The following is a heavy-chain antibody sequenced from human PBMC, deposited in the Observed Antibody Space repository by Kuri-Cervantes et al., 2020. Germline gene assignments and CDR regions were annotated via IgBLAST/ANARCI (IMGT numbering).Heavy chain of an antibody. V-gene: IGHV1-69*13. CDR2: IIPIFGTA. J-gene: IGHJ4*02. CDR3: ARSGNSGYDYLLDY. D-gene: IGHD5-12*01. Sequence: SVKVSCKASGYTFTNYAMNWVRQAPGQGLEWMGGIIPIFGTANYAQKFQGRVTITADESTSTAYMELSSLRSEDTAVYYCARSGNSGYDYLLDYWGQGTLVTVPS. CDR1: GYTFTNYA.